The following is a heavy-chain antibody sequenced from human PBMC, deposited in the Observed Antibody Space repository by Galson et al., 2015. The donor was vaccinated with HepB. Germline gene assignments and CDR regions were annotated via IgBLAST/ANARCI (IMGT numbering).Heavy chain of an antibody. CDR1: GFTFSRYW. CDR2: LKQDGSEK. V-gene: IGHV3-7*01. CDR3: ARDPSHYDFWSGYWDC. D-gene: IGHD3-3*01. Sequence: SLRLSCAASGFTFSRYWMSWVRQAPGKGLEWVANLKQDGSEKYYVDSVKGRFTISRDNAKNSLYLQMNSLRAEDTAVYYCARDPSHYDFWSGYWDCWGLGTLVTVSS. J-gene: IGHJ4*02.